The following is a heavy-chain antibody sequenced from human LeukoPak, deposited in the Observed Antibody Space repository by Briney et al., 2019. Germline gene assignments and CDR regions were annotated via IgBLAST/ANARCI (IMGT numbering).Heavy chain of an antibody. J-gene: IGHJ5*02. CDR3: ARITMGASGLGFDP. V-gene: IGHV1-24*01. Sequence: ASVKVSCKVSGYTLTELSMHWVRQAPGKGLEWMGGFDPEDGETIYAQKFQGRVTMTEDTSTDTAYMELSSLRSEDTAVYYCARITMGASGLGFDPWGQGTLVTVSS. CDR1: GYTLTELS. D-gene: IGHD3-10*01. CDR2: FDPEDGET.